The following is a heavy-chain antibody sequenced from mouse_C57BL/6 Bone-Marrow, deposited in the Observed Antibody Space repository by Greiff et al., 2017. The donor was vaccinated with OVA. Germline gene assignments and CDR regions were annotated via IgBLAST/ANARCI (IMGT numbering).Heavy chain of an antibody. D-gene: IGHD2-1*01. CDR1: GYTFTDYN. V-gene: IGHV1-22*01. J-gene: IGHJ1*03. CDR3: ARCGNYVDWYVDV. CDR2: INPNNGGT. Sequence: VQLQQSGPELVKPGASVKMSCKASGYTFTDYNMHWVKQSHGKSLEWIGYINPNNGGTSYNQKFKGKATLTVNKSSSTAYMELRSLTSEDSAVYYCARCGNYVDWYVDVWGTGTTVTVSS.